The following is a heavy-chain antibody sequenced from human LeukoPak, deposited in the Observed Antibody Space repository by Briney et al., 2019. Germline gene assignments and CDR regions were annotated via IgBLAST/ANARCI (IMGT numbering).Heavy chain of an antibody. CDR1: GFTFSSYE. V-gene: IGHV3-48*03. Sequence: GGSLRLSCAASGFTFSSYEMNWVRQAPGKGREWVSYISSSGSTIYYADSVKGRFTISRDNAKNSLYLQMNSLRAEDTAVYYCARDLNDCSGGSCYSYYYYYGMDVWGQGTTVTVSS. J-gene: IGHJ6*02. CDR2: ISSSGSTI. CDR3: ARDLNDCSGGSCYSYYYYYGMDV. D-gene: IGHD2-15*01.